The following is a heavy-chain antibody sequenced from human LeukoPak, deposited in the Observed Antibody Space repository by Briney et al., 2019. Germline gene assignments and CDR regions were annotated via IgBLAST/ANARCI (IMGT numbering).Heavy chain of an antibody. V-gene: IGHV1-2*04. D-gene: IGHD3-9*01. CDR1: GYTFTGYY. Sequence: GASVKVSCKASGYTFTGYYMHWVRQAPGQGLEWMGWINPNSGGTNYAQKFQGWVTMTRDTSISTAYMEPSRLRSDDTAVYYCARGVMPTYYDILTGSHLTGGNWFDPWGQGTLVTVSS. CDR3: ARGVMPTYYDILTGSHLTGGNWFDP. CDR2: INPNSGGT. J-gene: IGHJ5*02.